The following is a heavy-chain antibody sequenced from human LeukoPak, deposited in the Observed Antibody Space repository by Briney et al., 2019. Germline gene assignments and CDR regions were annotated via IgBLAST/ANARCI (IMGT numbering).Heavy chain of an antibody. CDR2: ISSSGTTT. CDR3: TTLTVASNFDY. Sequence: GGSLRLSCAASGFSFSVYEIHWVRQAPGKGLEWIADISSSGTTTYYADSVKGRFTISRDNAKNSLYLQMNSLGAEDTAFYYCTTLTVASNFDYWGQGTLVTVSS. V-gene: IGHV3-48*03. J-gene: IGHJ4*02. CDR1: GFSFSVYE. D-gene: IGHD6-19*01.